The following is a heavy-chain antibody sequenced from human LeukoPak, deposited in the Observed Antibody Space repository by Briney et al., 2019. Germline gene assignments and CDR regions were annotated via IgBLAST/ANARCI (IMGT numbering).Heavy chain of an antibody. J-gene: IGHJ4*01. CDR1: GFIFNNYA. Sequence: PGGSLRLSCVASGFIFNNYAMNWVRQAPGKGLEWVSGISGLGGSAYYAASVKGRFIISRDNSGYTLFFQLTNLRVEDTAVYYCARRGGSSWSSFDYWGHGTLVTVSS. V-gene: IGHV3-23*01. D-gene: IGHD6-13*01. CDR2: ISGLGGSA. CDR3: ARRGGSSWSSFDY.